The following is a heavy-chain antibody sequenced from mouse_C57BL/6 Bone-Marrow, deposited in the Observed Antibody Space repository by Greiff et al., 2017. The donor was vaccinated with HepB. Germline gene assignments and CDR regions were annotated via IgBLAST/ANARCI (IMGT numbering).Heavy chain of an antibody. D-gene: IGHD2-5*01. CDR2: IRNKANGYTT. J-gene: IGHJ4*01. Sequence: EVKLVESGGGLVQPGGSLSLSCAASGFTFTDYYMSWVRQPPGKALEWLGFIRNKANGYTTEYSASVKGRFTISRDNSQSSLYLQMNALRAEDSATYYCARYSPSYYSNYYAMDYWGQGTSVTVSS. CDR1: GFTFTDYY. CDR3: ARYSPSYYSNYYAMDY. V-gene: IGHV7-3*01.